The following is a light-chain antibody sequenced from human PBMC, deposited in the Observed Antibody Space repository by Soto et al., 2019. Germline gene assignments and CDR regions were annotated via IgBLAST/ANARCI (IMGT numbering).Light chain of an antibody. Sequence: QSALTQPASVSGSPGQSITISCIGASSDIGKYKVVSWYQHHPGKVPKLLIYEATKRPSGVSDRFSGSKSDNTASLTISGLQAEDEADYYCCSYVGGYSYVFGIGTKVTVL. V-gene: IGLV2-23*01. J-gene: IGLJ1*01. CDR3: CSYVGGYSYV. CDR1: SSDIGKYKV. CDR2: EAT.